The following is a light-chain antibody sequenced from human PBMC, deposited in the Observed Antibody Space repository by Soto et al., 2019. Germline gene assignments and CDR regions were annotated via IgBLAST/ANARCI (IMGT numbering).Light chain of an antibody. J-gene: IGKJ4*01. CDR2: DAS. CDR1: QNIYSY. Sequence: EIVLTQSPATLSLSPGERATLSCRASQNIYSYLAWYQQRPGQAPRLLIYDASNRATGIPARFSGSGSGTDFTLTINSLEPEDSAVYYCQQRSNRLTFGGGTKVEIK. CDR3: QQRSNRLT. V-gene: IGKV3-11*01.